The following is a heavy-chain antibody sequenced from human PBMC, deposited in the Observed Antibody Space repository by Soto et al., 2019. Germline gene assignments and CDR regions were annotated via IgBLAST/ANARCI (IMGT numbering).Heavy chain of an antibody. CDR2: IIPIFGTA. J-gene: IGHJ6*02. D-gene: IGHD2-15*01. Sequence: QVQLVQSGAEVKKPGSSVKVSCKASGGTFSSYAISWVRQAPGQGLEWMGGIIPIFGTANYAQKFQGRVTITEAESTSTAYMELSSLRSEDTAVYYCASRCTPGDGMDVWGQGTTVTVSS. CDR3: ASRCTPGDGMDV. V-gene: IGHV1-69*12. CDR1: GGTFSSYA.